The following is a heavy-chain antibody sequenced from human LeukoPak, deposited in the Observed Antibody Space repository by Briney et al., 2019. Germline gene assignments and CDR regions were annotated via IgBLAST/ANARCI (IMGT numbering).Heavy chain of an antibody. Sequence: WASVKVSCKASGGTFSSYAISWVRQAPGQGLEWMGGIIPIFGTANYAQKFQGRVTITADDSTSTAYMELSSLRSEDTAVYYCARGRELVVDAFDIWGQGTMVTVSS. CDR1: GGTFSSYA. V-gene: IGHV1-69*13. CDR3: ARGRELVVDAFDI. D-gene: IGHD1-26*01. J-gene: IGHJ3*02. CDR2: IIPIFGTA.